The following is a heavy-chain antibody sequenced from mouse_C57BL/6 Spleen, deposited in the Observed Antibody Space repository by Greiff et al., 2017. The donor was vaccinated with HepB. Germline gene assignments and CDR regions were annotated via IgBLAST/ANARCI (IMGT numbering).Heavy chain of an antibody. V-gene: IGHV1-82*01. CDR1: GYSFSSSW. J-gene: IGHJ2*01. D-gene: IGHD2-5*01. CDR3: ARWLYYSNSYFDY. CDR2: IYPGDGDT. Sequence: QVQLQQSGPELVKPGASVKISCKASGYSFSSSWMNWVKQRPGKGLEWIGRIYPGDGDTNYNGKFKGKATLTADKSSSTAYMQRSSLTSEDSAVYFCARWLYYSNSYFDYWGQGTTLTVSS.